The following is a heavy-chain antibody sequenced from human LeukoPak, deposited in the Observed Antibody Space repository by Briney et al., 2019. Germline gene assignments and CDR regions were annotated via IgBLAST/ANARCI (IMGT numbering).Heavy chain of an antibody. CDR1: GFTFDDYA. V-gene: IGHV3-9*01. CDR2: ISWNSGSI. CDR3: AKVHSGYDFNWYFDL. Sequence: GGSLRLSCAASGFTFDDYAMHWVRQAPGKGLEWVSDISWNSGSIVYADSVKGRFTISRDNAKNSLYLQMNSLRAEDTALYYCAKVHSGYDFNWYFDLWGRGTLVTVSS. J-gene: IGHJ2*01. D-gene: IGHD5-12*01.